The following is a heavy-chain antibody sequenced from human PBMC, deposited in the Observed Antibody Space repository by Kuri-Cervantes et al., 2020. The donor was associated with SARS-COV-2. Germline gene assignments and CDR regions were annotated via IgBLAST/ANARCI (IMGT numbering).Heavy chain of an antibody. Sequence: GSLKISCAASGFTFSSYSMNWVRQAPGKGLEWVSSISSSSSYIYYADSVKGRFTISRDNAKNSLYLQMNSLRAEDTAVYYCAREATIFGVVNNDYWGQGTLVTVSS. CDR1: GFTFSSYS. J-gene: IGHJ4*02. CDR2: ISSSSSYI. CDR3: AREATIFGVVNNDY. V-gene: IGHV3-21*01. D-gene: IGHD3-3*01.